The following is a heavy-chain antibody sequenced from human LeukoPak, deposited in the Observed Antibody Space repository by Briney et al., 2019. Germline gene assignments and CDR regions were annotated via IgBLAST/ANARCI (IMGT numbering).Heavy chain of an antibody. D-gene: IGHD3-3*01. CDR2: ISAYNGNT. V-gene: IGHV1-18*01. Sequence: ASVKVSCKASGYTFTSYGISWVRQAPGQGLEWMGWISAYNGNTNYAQNLQGRVTMTTDTSTSTAYMELRSLRSDDTAVYYCARVAFWSGYRGYYYYYMDVWGKGTTVTVSS. CDR3: ARVAFWSGYRGYYYYYMDV. J-gene: IGHJ6*03. CDR1: GYTFTSYG.